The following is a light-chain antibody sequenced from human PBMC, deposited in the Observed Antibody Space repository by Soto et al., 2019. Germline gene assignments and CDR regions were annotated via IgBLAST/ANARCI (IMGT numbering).Light chain of an antibody. CDR2: DVN. V-gene: IGLV2-14*01. CDR1: SSDVGGYDY. CDR3: TAYTGSTTFV. J-gene: IGLJ1*01. Sequence: QSALTQPASVSGSPGQSLTISCTGTSSDVGGYDYVSWYQQLPGKAPKLLIYDVNNRPSGVSHRFSGSKSGNTASLTISGLQAEDEADYYCTAYTGSTTFVCGTGTKGTGL.